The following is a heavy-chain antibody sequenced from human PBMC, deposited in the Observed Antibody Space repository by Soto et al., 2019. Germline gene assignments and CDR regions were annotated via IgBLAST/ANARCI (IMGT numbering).Heavy chain of an antibody. V-gene: IGHV1-18*04. D-gene: IGHD2-2*02. CDR1: GYTFTSYG. CDR2: ISVYNGKT. CDR3: TRARYCSSPSCYNHYYYGMDI. Sequence: PGASVKVSCKASGYTFTSYGISWVRQAPGQGLEWMGWISVYNGKTNYAQKFQGRVTMTIDTSTTTAYLEVRSLRFDDTAVYYCTRARYCSSPSCYNHYYYGMDIWGQGTTVTVSS. J-gene: IGHJ6*01.